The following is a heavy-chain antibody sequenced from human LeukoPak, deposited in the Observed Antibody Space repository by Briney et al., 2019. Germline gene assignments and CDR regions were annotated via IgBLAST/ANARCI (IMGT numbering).Heavy chain of an antibody. V-gene: IGHV3-30*18. CDR3: AKDSSGWYDY. CDR1: GFTFSSYG. CDR2: ISYDGSNE. Sequence: GGSLRLSCAASGFTFSSYGMHWVRQAPGKGLEWVAVISYDGSNEYYADSVKGRFTISRDNSKNTLYLQMNSLRGEDTAVYFCAKDSSGWYDYWGQGTLVTVSS. J-gene: IGHJ4*02. D-gene: IGHD6-19*01.